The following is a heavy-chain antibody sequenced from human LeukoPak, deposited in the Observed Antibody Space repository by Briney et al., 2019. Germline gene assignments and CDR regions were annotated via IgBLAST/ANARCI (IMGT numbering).Heavy chain of an antibody. CDR2: ISSSGSII. CDR3: ARDWAVAGLDAFDI. V-gene: IGHV3-48*03. D-gene: IGHD6-19*01. CDR1: GFTFSSYE. Sequence: TGGSLRLSCAASGFTFSSYEMNWVRQAPGKGLEWVSYISSSGSIIYYADFVKGRFTISRDNSKNTLYLQMNSLRAEDTAVYYCARDWAVAGLDAFDIWGQGTMVTVSS. J-gene: IGHJ3*02.